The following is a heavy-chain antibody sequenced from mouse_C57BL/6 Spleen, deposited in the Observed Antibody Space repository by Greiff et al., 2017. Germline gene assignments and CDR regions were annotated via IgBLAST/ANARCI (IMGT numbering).Heavy chain of an antibody. Sequence: EVQLQQSGPELVKPGASVKISCKASGYSFTGYYMTWVQQSPEKSLEWIGEIDPSTGGTTYNQKFKAKATLTVDKSSSTAYMQLKSLTSEDSAVYYCARYYGSSYVWYFDGWGTGTTVTVSS. CDR1: GYSFTGYY. CDR2: IDPSTGGT. V-gene: IGHV1-42*01. CDR3: ARYYGSSYVWYFDG. J-gene: IGHJ1*03. D-gene: IGHD1-1*01.